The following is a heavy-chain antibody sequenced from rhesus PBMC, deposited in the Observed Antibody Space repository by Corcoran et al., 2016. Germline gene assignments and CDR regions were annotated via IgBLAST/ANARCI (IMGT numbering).Heavy chain of an antibody. CDR2: ISGSSGVT. V-gene: IGHV4-65*01. CDR3: AREAAAGTSVDY. J-gene: IGHJ4*01. D-gene: IGHD6-25*01. Sequence: QVQLQESGPGLVKPSETLSLTCAVSGGSVSSPNWWSWIRQPPGKGLEWIGYISGSSGVTYYNPSLKSRVTISTDTSRTQFCLRLSSGTAADTAVYYCAREAAAGTSVDYWGQGVLVTVSA. CDR1: GGSVSSPNW.